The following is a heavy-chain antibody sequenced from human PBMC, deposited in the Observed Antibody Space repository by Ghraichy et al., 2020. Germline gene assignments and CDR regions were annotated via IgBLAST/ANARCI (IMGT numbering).Heavy chain of an antibody. J-gene: IGHJ4*02. D-gene: IGHD2-15*01. CDR2: VDNSGTT. Sequence: SETLSLTCTVSGGSVSSYFWSWIWQTPEIGLEWIGYVDNSGTTSFNPSLKSRVTMSLDTSRNQISLRLSSVTAADTAVYYCARRYCRGGSCYSALDYWGQGTLVTVSS. V-gene: IGHV4-59*02. CDR1: GGSVSSYF. CDR3: ARRYCRGGSCYSALDY.